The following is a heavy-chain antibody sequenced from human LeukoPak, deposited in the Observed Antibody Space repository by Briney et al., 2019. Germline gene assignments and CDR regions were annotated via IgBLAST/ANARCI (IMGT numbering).Heavy chain of an antibody. CDR2: ISAYNGNT. Sequence: ASVKVSGKASGYTFTSYGISWVRQAPGQGLEWMGWISAYNGNTNYAQKLQGRVTMTTDTSTSTAYMELRSLRSDDTAVYYCARVISPQYCSGGSCYSVWFDPWGQGTLVTVSS. D-gene: IGHD2-15*01. J-gene: IGHJ5*02. CDR3: ARVISPQYCSGGSCYSVWFDP. V-gene: IGHV1-18*01. CDR1: GYTFTSYG.